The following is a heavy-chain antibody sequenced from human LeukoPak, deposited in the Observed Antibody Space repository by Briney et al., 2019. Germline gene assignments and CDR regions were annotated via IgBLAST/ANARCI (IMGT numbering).Heavy chain of an antibody. CDR3: ARASYDFWSGYPNWFDP. CDR2: INRSGST. V-gene: IGHV4-34*01. Sequence: KPSETLSLTCAVYGGSFSGYYWSWIRQPPGKGLEWIGEINRSGSTNYNPSLKSRVTISVDTSKNQFSLKLSSVTAADTAVYYCARASYDFWSGYPNWFDPWGQGTLVTVSS. CDR1: GGSFSGYY. J-gene: IGHJ5*02. D-gene: IGHD3-3*01.